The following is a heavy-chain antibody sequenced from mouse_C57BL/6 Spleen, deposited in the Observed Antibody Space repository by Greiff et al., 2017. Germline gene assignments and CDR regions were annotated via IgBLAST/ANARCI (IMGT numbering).Heavy chain of an antibody. D-gene: IGHD4-1*01. J-gene: IGHJ4*01. V-gene: IGHV1-76*01. CDR3: AREGTGRDYYAMDY. CDR1: GYTFTDYY. Sequence: QVHVKQSGAELVRPGASVKLSCKASGYTFTDYYINWVKQRPGQGLEWIARIYPGSGNTYYNEKFKGKATLTAEKSSSTAYMQLSSLTSEDSAVYFCAREGTGRDYYAMDYWGQGTSVTVSS. CDR2: IYPGSGNT.